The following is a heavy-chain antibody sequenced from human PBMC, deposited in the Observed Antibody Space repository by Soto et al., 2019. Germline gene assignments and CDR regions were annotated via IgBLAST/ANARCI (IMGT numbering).Heavy chain of an antibody. D-gene: IGHD3-10*01. Sequence: SETLSLTCTVSGGSISSGGYYWNWLRQHPGKGLGWIGYIYYSGSTSYNPSLKSRVTISVDTSKNQFSLQLTSVTAADTAVYYCARDGGYGSGSYYYAYWGRGTLVTVSS. J-gene: IGHJ4*02. CDR3: ARDGGYGSGSYYYAY. CDR1: GGSISSGGYY. V-gene: IGHV4-31*03. CDR2: IYYSGST.